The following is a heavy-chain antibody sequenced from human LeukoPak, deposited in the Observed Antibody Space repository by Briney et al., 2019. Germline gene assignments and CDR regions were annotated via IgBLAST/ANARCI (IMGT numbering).Heavy chain of an antibody. V-gene: IGHV3-21*04. J-gene: IGHJ6*03. Sequence: KAGGSLRLSCSASGFTSSTYGMNWVRQAPGKGLEWVSSISSSSSYIYYADSVKGRFTISRDNSKNTLYLQMNSLRAEDTAVYYCARASSGYPYYYYYMDVWGKGTTVTISS. CDR3: ARASSGYPYYYYYMDV. D-gene: IGHD3-22*01. CDR1: GFTSSTYG. CDR2: ISSSSSYI.